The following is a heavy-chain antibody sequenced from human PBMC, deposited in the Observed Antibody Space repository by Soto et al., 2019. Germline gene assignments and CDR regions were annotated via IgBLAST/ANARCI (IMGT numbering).Heavy chain of an antibody. D-gene: IGHD1-26*01. CDR3: ARSGVVGATLYLDY. CDR2: IIPIFGTA. V-gene: IGHV1-69*01. Sequence: QVQPVQSGAEVKKPGSSVKVSCKASGGTFSSYAISWVRQAPGQGLEWMGGIIPIFGTANYAQKFQGRVTITADESTGPDCMALSSLGSEDTAVYYWARSGVVGATLYLDYWGQGSLVTVSS. CDR1: GGTFSSYA. J-gene: IGHJ4*02.